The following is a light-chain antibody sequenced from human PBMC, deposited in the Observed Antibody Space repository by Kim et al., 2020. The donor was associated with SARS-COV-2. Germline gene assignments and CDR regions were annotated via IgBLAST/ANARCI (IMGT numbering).Light chain of an antibody. CDR1: LSFSPTY. V-gene: IGKV3-20*01. CDR3: QQYGTSPFT. J-gene: IGKJ3*01. CDR2: GAS. Sequence: SPGERAPLSCRARLSFSPTYLAWYQQKPGQAPRLLISGASSRATGIPDRFSGSGSGTDFTLTISRLEPEDFAVYYCQQYGTSPFTFGPGTKVDIK.